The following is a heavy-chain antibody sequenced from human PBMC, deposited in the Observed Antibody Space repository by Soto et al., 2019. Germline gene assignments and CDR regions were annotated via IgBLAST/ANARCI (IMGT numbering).Heavy chain of an antibody. CDR2: ISYDGSNK. V-gene: IGHV3-30-3*01. D-gene: IGHD1-26*01. CDR3: ASGVGATTTFDY. Sequence: QVQLVESGGGVVQPGRSLRLSCAASGFTFSSYAMHWVRQAPGKGLEWVAVISYDGSNKYYADSVKGRFTISRDNSKNTLYLQMNSLRAEDTAVYYCASGVGATTTFDYWGQGTLVTVSS. CDR1: GFTFSSYA. J-gene: IGHJ4*02.